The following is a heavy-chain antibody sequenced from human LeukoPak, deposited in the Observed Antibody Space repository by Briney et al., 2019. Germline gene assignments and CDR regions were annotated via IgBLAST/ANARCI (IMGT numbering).Heavy chain of an antibody. D-gene: IGHD5-24*01. CDR1: GGSISSYY. V-gene: IGHV4-59*01. Sequence: SETLSLTCTVSGGSISSYYWSWIRQPLEKGLEWIGYIYYSGSTNYNPSLKSRVTISVDTSKNQFSLKLSSVTAADTAVYYCARGDGYTFDYWGQGTLVTVSS. CDR3: ARGDGYTFDY. CDR2: IYYSGST. J-gene: IGHJ4*02.